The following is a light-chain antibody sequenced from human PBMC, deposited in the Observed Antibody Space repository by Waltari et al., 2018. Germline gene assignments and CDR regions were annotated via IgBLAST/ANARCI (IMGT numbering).Light chain of an antibody. J-gene: IGLJ1*01. CDR2: EVS. V-gene: IGLV2-8*01. Sequence: QSALTQPPSASGSPGQSVTISCTGTSTDVGAYDFASWYHHHPGEAPKLIIYEVSQRPSGVPHRFSGSKSGNTASLTVSGLQAEDEADYYCSSYAGSVYVFGTGTKVTVL. CDR3: SSYAGSVYV. CDR1: STDVGAYDF.